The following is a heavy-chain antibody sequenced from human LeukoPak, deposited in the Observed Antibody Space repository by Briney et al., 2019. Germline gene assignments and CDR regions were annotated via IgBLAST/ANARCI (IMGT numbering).Heavy chain of an antibody. CDR1: GFTFSSYA. CDR2: ISGSGGST. CDR3: AKGGILRFGELFLDYYMDV. Sequence: GGSLRLSCAASGFTFSSYAMSWVRQAPGKGLEWVSAISGSGGSTYYADSVKGRFTISRDNSKNTLYLQMNSLRAEDTAVYYCAKGGILRFGELFLDYYMDVWGKGTTVTVSS. J-gene: IGHJ6*03. D-gene: IGHD3-10*01. V-gene: IGHV3-23*01.